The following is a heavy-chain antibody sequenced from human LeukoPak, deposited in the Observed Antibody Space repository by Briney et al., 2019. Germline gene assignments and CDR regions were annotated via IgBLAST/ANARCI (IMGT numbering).Heavy chain of an antibody. Sequence: KPSAPLSLTCIVSGGSISSSSHYWGWIRQPPGKGLEWIGSIYYSGSTYYSPSLKSRVTISVDTSKNQFSLKLRSVTAADTAVYHCARHWAYCSGGTCYSFDDWGQGTLVTVSS. CDR3: ARHWAYCSGGTCYSFDD. D-gene: IGHD2-15*01. CDR2: IYYSGST. CDR1: GGSISSSSHY. J-gene: IGHJ4*02. V-gene: IGHV4-39*01.